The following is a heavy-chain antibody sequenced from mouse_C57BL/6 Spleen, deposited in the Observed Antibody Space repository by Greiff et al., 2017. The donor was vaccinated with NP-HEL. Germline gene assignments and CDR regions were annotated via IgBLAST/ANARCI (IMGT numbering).Heavy chain of an antibody. Sequence: QVQLKQPGAELVKPGASVKMSCKASGYTFTSYWITWVKQRPGQGLEWIGDIYPGSGSTNYNEKFKSKATLTVDTSSSTAYMQLSSLTSEDSAVYYCARVSLYGYDEGWYFDVWGTGTTVTVSS. CDR2: IYPGSGST. V-gene: IGHV1-55*01. CDR3: ARVSLYGYDEGWYFDV. D-gene: IGHD2-2*01. CDR1: GYTFTSYW. J-gene: IGHJ1*03.